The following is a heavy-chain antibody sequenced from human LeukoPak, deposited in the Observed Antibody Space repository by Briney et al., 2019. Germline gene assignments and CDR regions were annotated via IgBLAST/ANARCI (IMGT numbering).Heavy chain of an antibody. J-gene: IGHJ6*03. Sequence: GGSLRLSCAASGFTFSSYSMNWVRQAPGKGLEWVSSISSSSSNIYYADSVKGRFTISRDNAKNSLYLQMNSLRAEDPAVYYCARTEARYGSGNYYMDVWGKGTTVTVSS. CDR2: ISSSSSNI. D-gene: IGHD3-10*01. V-gene: IGHV3-21*01. CDR1: GFTFSSYS. CDR3: ARTEARYGSGNYYMDV.